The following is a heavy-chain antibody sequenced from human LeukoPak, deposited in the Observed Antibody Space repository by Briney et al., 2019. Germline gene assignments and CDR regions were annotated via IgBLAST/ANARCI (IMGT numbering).Heavy chain of an antibody. CDR3: ARDLDGSGMIVVVESDY. CDR1: GFTFSSYS. D-gene: IGHD3-22*01. V-gene: IGHV3-21*01. J-gene: IGHJ4*02. Sequence: KAGGSLRLSCAASGFTFSSYSMNWVRQAPGKGLEWVSSISSSSSYIYYADSVKGRFTISRDNAKNSLYLQMNSLRAEDTAVYYCARDLDGSGMIVVVESDYWGQGTLVTVSS. CDR2: ISSSSSYI.